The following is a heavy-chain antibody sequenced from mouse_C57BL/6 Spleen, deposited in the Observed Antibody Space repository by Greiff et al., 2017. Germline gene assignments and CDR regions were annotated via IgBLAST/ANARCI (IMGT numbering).Heavy chain of an antibody. CDR3: TVHYGSSYGYYFDY. CDR1: GFTFSDAW. J-gene: IGHJ2*01. D-gene: IGHD1-1*01. Sequence: EVKLVESGGGLVQPGGSMKLSCAASGFTFSDAWMDWVRQSPEKGLEWVAEIRNKANNHATYYAESVKGRFTISRDDSKSSVYLQMNSLRAEDTGIYYCTVHYGSSYGYYFDYWGQGTTLTVSS. CDR2: IRNKANNHAT. V-gene: IGHV6-6*01.